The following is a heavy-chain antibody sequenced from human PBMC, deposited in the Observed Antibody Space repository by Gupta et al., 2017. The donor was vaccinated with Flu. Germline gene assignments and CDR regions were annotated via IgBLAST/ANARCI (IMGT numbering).Heavy chain of an antibody. CDR1: SSYG. D-gene: IGHD3-3*01. CDR2: ISYDGSNK. V-gene: IGHV3-30*18. CDR3: AKSYLPPFWSGVAGGYYYYMDV. Sequence: SSYGMHWVRQAPGKGLEWVAVISYDGSNKYYADSVKGRFTISRDNSKNTLYLQMNSLRAEDTAVYYCAKSYLPPFWSGVAGGYYYYMDVWG. J-gene: IGHJ6*03.